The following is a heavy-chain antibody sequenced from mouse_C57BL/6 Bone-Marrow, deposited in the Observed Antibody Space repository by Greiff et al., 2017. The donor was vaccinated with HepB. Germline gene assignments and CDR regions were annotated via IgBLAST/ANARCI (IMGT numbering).Heavy chain of an antibody. V-gene: IGHV5-12*01. CDR3: ARRTTADWYFDV. Sequence: EVQGVESGGGLVQPGGSLKLSCAASGFTFSDYYMYWVRQTPEKRLEWVAYISNGGGSTYYPDTVKGRFTISRDNAKNTLYLQMSRLKSEDTAMYYCARRTTADWYFDVWGTGTTVTVSS. CDR1: GFTFSDYY. CDR2: ISNGGGST. J-gene: IGHJ1*03. D-gene: IGHD1-2*01.